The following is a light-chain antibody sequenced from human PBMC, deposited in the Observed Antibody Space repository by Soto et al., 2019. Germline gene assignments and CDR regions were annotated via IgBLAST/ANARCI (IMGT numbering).Light chain of an antibody. CDR2: DAS. J-gene: IGKJ5*01. CDR3: QQRSNWPPIT. Sequence: EIVMTQSPATLSVSPGERATLSCRASQSVSSYLAWYQQKPGQAPRLLIYDASNRATGIPARFSGSGSETDFTLTISSLEPEDLAVYYCQQRSNWPPITFGQGTRLEIK. V-gene: IGKV3-11*01. CDR1: QSVSSY.